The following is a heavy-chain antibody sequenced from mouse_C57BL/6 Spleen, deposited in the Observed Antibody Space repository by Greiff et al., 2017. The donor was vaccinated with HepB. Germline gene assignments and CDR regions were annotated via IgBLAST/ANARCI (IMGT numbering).Heavy chain of an antibody. CDR2: IYPGNSDT. J-gene: IGHJ2*01. V-gene: IGHV1-5*01. Sequence: VQLQQSGTVLVRPGASVKMSCKTSGYTFTSYWMHWVKQRPGQGLEWIGAIYPGNSDTSYNQKFKGKAKLTAVTSASTAYMKLSSLTNADSAVYYCTRDSKDYFDYWGQGTTLTVSS. D-gene: IGHD2-5*01. CDR3: TRDSKDYFDY. CDR1: GYTFTSYW.